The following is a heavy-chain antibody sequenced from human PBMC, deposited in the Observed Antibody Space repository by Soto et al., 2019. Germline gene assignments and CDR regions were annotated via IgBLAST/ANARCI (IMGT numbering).Heavy chain of an antibody. CDR3: ARDHTDNWNYIVHDAFDI. CDR2: IFVTGGTI. CDR1: GFTFSSYS. J-gene: IGHJ3*02. D-gene: IGHD1-7*01. V-gene: IGHV3-48*04. Sequence: PGGSLRLSCVASGFTFSSYSMVWVRKAQGKGLEWVSYIFVTGGTIYYADSVKGRFTISRDNAKNSLYLQMNSLRAEDTAVYYCARDHTDNWNYIVHDAFDIWGQGTMVTVSS.